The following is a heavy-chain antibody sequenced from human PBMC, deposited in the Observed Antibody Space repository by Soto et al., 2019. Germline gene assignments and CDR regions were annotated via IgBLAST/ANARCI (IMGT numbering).Heavy chain of an antibody. V-gene: IGHV4-31*01. CDR1: GGSISSGGYY. CDR2: IYYSGTT. J-gene: IGHJ5*02. Sequence: QVQLQESGPGLVKPSQTLSLTCTVSGGSISSGGYYWSWIRQHPGKGLEWIGYIYYSGTTYYNPXLXWXXTISVDTSKNQFSLKLSSVTAADTGVYYWAREVLPWGQGTLVTVSS. CDR3: AREVLP.